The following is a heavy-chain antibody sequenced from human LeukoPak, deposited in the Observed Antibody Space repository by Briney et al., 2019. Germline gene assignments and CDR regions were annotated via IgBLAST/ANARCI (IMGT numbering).Heavy chain of an antibody. CDR1: GGSIRYYF. D-gene: IGHD3-22*01. Sequence: SETLSHTCTVSGGSIRYYFWSWIRQPPGKGLEWIGCIYTSGRTNYNPSLKSRVTISVDTSKNQFSLNLSSVTAADTAVYYCARGVLHDSSGYPFDYWGRGTLVTVSS. V-gene: IGHV4-4*09. CDR2: IYTSGRT. J-gene: IGHJ4*02. CDR3: ARGVLHDSSGYPFDY.